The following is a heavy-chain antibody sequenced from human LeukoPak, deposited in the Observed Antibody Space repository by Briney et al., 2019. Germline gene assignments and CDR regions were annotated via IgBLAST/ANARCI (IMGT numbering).Heavy chain of an antibody. CDR2: ISSSGST. D-gene: IGHD6-19*01. Sequence: SETLSLTCTVSGGSISSHYWSWIRQPPGKGLEWIGYISSSGSTNYNSSLKRRVTISIDTSKNQFSLKLSSVTAADTAVYYCAAESERWLVRSWGQGTLVTVSS. V-gene: IGHV4-59*11. CDR1: GGSISSHY. CDR3: AAESERWLVRS. J-gene: IGHJ4*02.